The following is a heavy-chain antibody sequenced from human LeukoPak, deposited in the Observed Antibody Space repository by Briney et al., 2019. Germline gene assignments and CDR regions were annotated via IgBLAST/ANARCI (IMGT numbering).Heavy chain of an antibody. CDR3: ARDLMVRVTGYYYGMDV. CDR1: GGSFSGYY. CDR2: IYTSGST. Sequence: SETLSLTCAVYGGSFSGYYWSWIRQPAGKGLEWIGRIYTSGSTNYNPSLKSRVTMSVDTSKNQFSLKLSSVTAADTAVYYCARDLMVRVTGYYYGMDVWGQGTTVTVSS. V-gene: IGHV4-4*07. D-gene: IGHD3-10*01. J-gene: IGHJ6*02.